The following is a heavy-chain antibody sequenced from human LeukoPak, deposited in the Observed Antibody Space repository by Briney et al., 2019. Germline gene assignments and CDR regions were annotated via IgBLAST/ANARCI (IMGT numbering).Heavy chain of an antibody. D-gene: IGHD3-16*01. J-gene: IGHJ6*02. V-gene: IGHV3-23*01. CDR2: ISGGGVTT. CDR1: GFIFSSYA. Sequence: GGSLRLSCAASGFIFSSYAMSWARQAPGKGLEWVSGISGGGVTTYYADSVKGRFTISRDNSKNTLYLQMNSLRADDTAIYYCARNQQLGGHSYYYYGMDVWGQGTTVTVSS. CDR3: ARNQQLGGHSYYYYGMDV.